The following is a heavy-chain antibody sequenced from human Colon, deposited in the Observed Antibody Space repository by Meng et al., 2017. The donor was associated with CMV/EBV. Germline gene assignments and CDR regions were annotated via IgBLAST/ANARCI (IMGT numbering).Heavy chain of an antibody. D-gene: IGHD6-25*01. CDR1: GYTFTAYY. V-gene: IGHV1-2*02. Sequence: ASVKVSCKTSGYTFTAYYIHWVRQAPGQGLEWMGWIDPNIGVTDYSQKFQGRVTMTSDMSIDTAYMELSRLGSDDTALYYCAREGMSTPSAADSWGQGTLVTVSS. J-gene: IGHJ4*02. CDR2: IDPNIGVT. CDR3: AREGMSTPSAADS.